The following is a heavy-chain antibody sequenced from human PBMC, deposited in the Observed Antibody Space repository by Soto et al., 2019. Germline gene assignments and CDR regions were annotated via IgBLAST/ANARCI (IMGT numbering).Heavy chain of an antibody. CDR1: GFTFSSYG. J-gene: IGHJ4*02. CDR2: IWYDGSNK. CDR3: ARDRSSYFDY. Sequence: XGSLILSCSAAGFTFSSYGMHWVRQAPGKGLEWVAVIWYDGSNKYYADSVKGRFTISRDNSKNTLYLQMNSLRAEDTAVYYCARDRSSYFDYWGQGTLVTVS. V-gene: IGHV3-33*01.